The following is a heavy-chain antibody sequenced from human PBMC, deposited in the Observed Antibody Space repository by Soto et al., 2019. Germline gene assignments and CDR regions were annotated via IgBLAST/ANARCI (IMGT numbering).Heavy chain of an antibody. CDR1: EFTFSQYW. CDR3: ATRFCTGIACYPGGYRVFDY. Sequence: EVQLVESGGGLVQPGGSLRLSCTASEFTFSQYWLTWVRQTPGSGLEWVANIKEDGSEKNYVDSVRCRFPISRDKVKNSLFLTVNGVRVDYTAVYYWATRFCTGIACYPGGYRVFDYWGHGTLVTFSS. J-gene: IGHJ4*01. V-gene: IGHV3-7*01. D-gene: IGHD2-8*02. CDR2: IKEDGSEK.